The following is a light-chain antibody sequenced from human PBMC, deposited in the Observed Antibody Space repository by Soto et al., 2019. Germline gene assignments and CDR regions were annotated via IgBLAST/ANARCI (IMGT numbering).Light chain of an antibody. CDR3: RQYNTFPLT. CDR2: KAS. J-gene: IGKJ5*01. V-gene: IGKV1-5*03. CDR1: QTISTW. Sequence: DIQMTQSPSTLSASVGDRVTISCRASQTISTWLAWYQQKPGKAPNLLIYKASSLESGVPSRFSGSGSGTEFTLTISSLQPDDFATYYCRQYNTFPLTFGGGTRLEIK.